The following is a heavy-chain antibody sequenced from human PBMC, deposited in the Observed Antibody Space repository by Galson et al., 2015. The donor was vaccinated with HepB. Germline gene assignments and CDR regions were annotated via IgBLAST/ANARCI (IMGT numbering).Heavy chain of an antibody. CDR3: AKRGRGIAARPGYYFDY. Sequence: SLRLSCAASGFTFSSYAMGWVRQALGKGLEWVSAISGSGGSTYYADSVKGRFTISRDNSKNTLYLQMNSLRAEDTAVYYCAKRGRGIAARPGYYFDYWGQGTLVTVSS. D-gene: IGHD6-6*01. CDR1: GFTFSSYA. CDR2: ISGSGGST. J-gene: IGHJ4*02. V-gene: IGHV3-23*01.